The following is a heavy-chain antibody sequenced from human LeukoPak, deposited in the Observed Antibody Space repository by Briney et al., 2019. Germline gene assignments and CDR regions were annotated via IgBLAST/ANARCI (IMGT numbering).Heavy chain of an antibody. CDR2: ISAQHGQT. V-gene: IGHV1-18*01. J-gene: IGHJ4*02. CDR3: ARDSNEDYGDYVYY. CDR1: GYSENFYG. D-gene: IGHD4-17*01. Sequence: ASVKVSCKTSGYSENFYGITWVRQVAGQGLEWMGWISAQHGQTEYAPNSQDRVTMTTDTSTSTAYMELRSLRSDDTAVYYCARDSNEDYGDYVYYWGQGTLVTVSS.